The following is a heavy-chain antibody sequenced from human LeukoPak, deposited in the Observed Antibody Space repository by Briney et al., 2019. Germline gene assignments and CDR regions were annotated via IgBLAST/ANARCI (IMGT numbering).Heavy chain of an antibody. CDR1: GGSISSSSYY. J-gene: IGHJ6*02. D-gene: IGHD2-2*01. CDR3: ARSSGGGYCSSTSCPMDV. V-gene: IGHV4-39*01. Sequence: SETLSLTCTVSGGSISSSSYYWGWIRQPPGKGLEWIGSIYYSGSTYYNPSLKSRVTISVDTSKNQFSLKLNSVTAADTAVYYCARSSGGGYCSSTSCPMDVWGQGTTVTVSS. CDR2: IYYSGST.